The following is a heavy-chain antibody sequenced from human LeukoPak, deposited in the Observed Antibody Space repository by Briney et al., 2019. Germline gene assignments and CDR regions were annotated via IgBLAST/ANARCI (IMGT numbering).Heavy chain of an antibody. J-gene: IGHJ3*02. CDR1: GYTFTSYG. CDR2: ISAYNGNT. Sequence: ASVKVSRKASGYTFTSYGISWVRQAPGQGLEWMGWISAYNGNTNYAQKLQGRVTMTTDTSTSTAYMELRSLRSDDTAVYYCARLNGGDLQWLVLRPDHAFDIWGQGTMVTVSS. V-gene: IGHV1-18*01. D-gene: IGHD6-19*01. CDR3: ARLNGGDLQWLVLRPDHAFDI.